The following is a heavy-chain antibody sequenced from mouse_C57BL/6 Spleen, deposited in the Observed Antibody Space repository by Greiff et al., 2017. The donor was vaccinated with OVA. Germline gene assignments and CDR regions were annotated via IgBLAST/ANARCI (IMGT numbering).Heavy chain of an antibody. D-gene: IGHD2-4*01. CDR2: IYPGDGDT. J-gene: IGHJ3*01. Sequence: QVQLQQSGPELVKPGASVKISCKASGYAFSSSWMNWVKQRPGKGLEWIGRIYPGDGDTNYNGKFKGKATLTADKSSSTAYMQLSSLTAEDSAVYFCARGYYDYGGEAWFAYWGQGTLVTVSA. CDR1: GYAFSSSW. CDR3: ARGYYDYGGEAWFAY. V-gene: IGHV1-82*01.